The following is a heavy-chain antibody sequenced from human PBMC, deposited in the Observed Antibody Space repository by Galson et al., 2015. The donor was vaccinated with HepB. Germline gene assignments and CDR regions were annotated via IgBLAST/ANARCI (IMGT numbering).Heavy chain of an antibody. CDR2: INTYIGTT. V-gene: IGHV1-18*01. CDR3: ARGGMAAIEGPTFDF. D-gene: IGHD5-24*01. CDR1: GYTFTTYT. Sequence: SCKASGYTFTTYTINWLRQAPGQGLEWVGWINTYIGTTKYAQKFQDGVTMTTDTFTKTAYMDLTSLRSNDTAMYYCARGGMAAIEGPTFDFWGQGTRVTVS. J-gene: IGHJ4*02.